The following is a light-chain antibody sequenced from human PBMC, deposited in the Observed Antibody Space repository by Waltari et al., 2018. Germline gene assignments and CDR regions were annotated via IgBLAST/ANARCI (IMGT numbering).Light chain of an antibody. Sequence: SSELTQDPAVSVALGQTVTITCQGDRLRTYYASWYQQRPGQAPILVIYGKNNRPSGSPDRFSGSNSGNTASLTITGAQAEDKADYYCNSRDSSGAHVLFGGGTKLTVL. CDR3: NSRDSSGAHVL. CDR1: RLRTYY. CDR2: GKN. V-gene: IGLV3-19*01. J-gene: IGLJ2*01.